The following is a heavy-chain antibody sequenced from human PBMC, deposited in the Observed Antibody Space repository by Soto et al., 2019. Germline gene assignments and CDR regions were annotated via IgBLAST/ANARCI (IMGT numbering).Heavy chain of an antibody. CDR3: ARDPGGYCSSTSCWYNWFDP. CDR1: GFTFGSYA. D-gene: IGHD2-2*01. V-gene: IGHV3-30-3*01. J-gene: IGHJ5*02. Sequence: TGGSLRLSCAASGFTFGSYAMHWVRQAPGKGLEWVAVISYDGSNKYYADSVKGRFTISRDNSKNTLYLQMNSLRAEDTAVYYCARDPGGYCSSTSCWYNWFDPWGQGTLVTVSS. CDR2: ISYDGSNK.